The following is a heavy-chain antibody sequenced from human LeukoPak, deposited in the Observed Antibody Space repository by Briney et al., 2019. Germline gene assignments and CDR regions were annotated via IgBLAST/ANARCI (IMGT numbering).Heavy chain of an antibody. D-gene: IGHD6-19*01. CDR1: GFTFGGFA. CDR3: AKDTGSGWDFDS. J-gene: IGHJ4*02. V-gene: IGHV3-43*02. CDR2: VTGGGTT. Sequence: PGGSLRLSCAASGFTFGGFAMHWVRQAPVRGLEWVSLVTGGGTTYYADSVRGQFTISRDNSKNSLYLQMNTLRTEDTAFYYCAKDTGSGWDFDSWGQGTLVTVSS.